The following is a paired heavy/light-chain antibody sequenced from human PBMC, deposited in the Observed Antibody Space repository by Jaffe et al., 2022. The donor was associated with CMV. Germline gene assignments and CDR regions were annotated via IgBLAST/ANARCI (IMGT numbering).Heavy chain of an antibody. CDR3: AKFGRELISRRDWFDP. D-gene: IGHD1-7*01. CDR2: IKEDGSEK. V-gene: IGHV3-7*01. Sequence: EVQLVESGGGLVQPGGSLRLSCAASGFTFSSHWMSWVRQAPGKGLEWVANIKEDGSEKYYVDSVKGRFTISRDNTKNSLYLQMNSLRAEDTAVYFCAKFGRELISRRDWFDPWGQGTLVTVSS. CDR1: GFTFSSHW. J-gene: IGHJ5*02.
Light chain of an antibody. J-gene: IGLJ1*01. V-gene: IGLV3-21*04. CDR3: QVWDSNTDHYV. CDR1: NIGKKS. Sequence: SYVLTQPPSVSVAPGKTAWITCGGNNIGKKSVHWYQQKPGQAPVLVIYYDSGRPSGIPERFSGSNSGNTATLTISRVEAGDEADYYCQVWDSNTDHYVFGTGTKVTVL. CDR2: YDS.